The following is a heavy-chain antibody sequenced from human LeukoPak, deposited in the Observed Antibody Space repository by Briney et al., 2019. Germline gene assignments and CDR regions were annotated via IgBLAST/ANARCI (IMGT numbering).Heavy chain of an antibody. Sequence: ASVKVSCKASGDTFSSYAISWVRQAPGQGLEWMGGIIPIFGTANYAQKFQGRVTITADTSTSTAYMELSGLRSEDTAVYYCARDPSNTSGWYLWFGFWGQGTLVTVSS. CDR1: GDTFSSYA. CDR2: IIPIFGTA. J-gene: IGHJ5*01. CDR3: ARDPSNTSGWYLWFGF. D-gene: IGHD6-19*01. V-gene: IGHV1-69*06.